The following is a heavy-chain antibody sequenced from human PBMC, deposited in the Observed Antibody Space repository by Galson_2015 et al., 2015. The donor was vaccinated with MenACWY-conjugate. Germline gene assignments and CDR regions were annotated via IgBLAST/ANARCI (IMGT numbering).Heavy chain of an antibody. V-gene: IGHV3-23*01. CDR2: ASGSGGVT. Sequence: SLRLSCAASGFIFNKFAMTWIRQAPGKGLEWVSAASGSGGVTYHADSVKGRFTISRDSSKNTLYLQMTSLKAEDTAIYYCAKGPLYDSSGSDSHYDDHLGQGTLVTVSS. D-gene: IGHD3-22*01. CDR1: GFIFNKFA. J-gene: IGHJ4*02. CDR3: AKGPLYDSSGSDSHYDDH.